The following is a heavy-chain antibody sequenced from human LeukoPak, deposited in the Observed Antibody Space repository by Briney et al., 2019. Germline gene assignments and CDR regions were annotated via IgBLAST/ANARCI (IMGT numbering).Heavy chain of an antibody. D-gene: IGHD4-17*01. CDR2: IRTKAKGGAT. V-gene: IGHV3-49*04. J-gene: IGHJ4*02. CDR1: GFTFGDYP. CDR3: SRDLGTTETREDY. Sequence: PGGSLRLSCTTSGFTFGDYPMNWVRQGRGKELAWVGIIRTKAKGGATDYAASVKGRFPISRDDSKGTAYLQMDSLKSEDTAVYFCSRDLGTTETREDYWGQGTLVTVSS.